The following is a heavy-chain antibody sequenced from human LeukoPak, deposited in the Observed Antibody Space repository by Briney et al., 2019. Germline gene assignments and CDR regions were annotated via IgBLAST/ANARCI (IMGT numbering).Heavy chain of an antibody. V-gene: IGHV1-2*02. CDR1: GYTFTGYY. D-gene: IGHD3-9*01. Sequence: GASVKVSCKASGYTFTGYYMHWVRQAPGQGLEWMGWINPNSGGTNYAQKFQGRVTMTRDTSISTAYMELSRLRSDDTAVYYCARCYDILTGYYRYYMDVWGKGTTVTVSS. J-gene: IGHJ6*03. CDR2: INPNSGGT. CDR3: ARCYDILTGYYRYYMDV.